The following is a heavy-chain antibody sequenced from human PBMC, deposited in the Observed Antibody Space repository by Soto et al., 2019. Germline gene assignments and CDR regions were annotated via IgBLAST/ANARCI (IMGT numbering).Heavy chain of an antibody. Sequence: EVQLLESGGGLVQPGGSLRLFCAASGFTFSNYAMTWVRQAPGKGLEWVSTITSGGDTYFGDTVKGRFTISRDISKSRQYLQMDSLRAEDTAVYYCAKTDKFNSQTSGWANRFDSWGQGTLVTVSS. CDR3: AKTDKFNSQTSGWANRFDS. CDR1: GFTFSNYA. V-gene: IGHV3-23*01. CDR2: ITSGGDT. J-gene: IGHJ4*02. D-gene: IGHD6-19*01.